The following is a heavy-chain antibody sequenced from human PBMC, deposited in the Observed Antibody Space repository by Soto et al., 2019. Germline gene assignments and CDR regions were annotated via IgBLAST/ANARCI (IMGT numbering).Heavy chain of an antibody. V-gene: IGHV4-59*01. CDR3: ARSSYYYDSSGYYTNWFDP. CDR1: GGSISSYY. Sequence: SETLSLTCTVSGGSISSYYWSWIRQPPGKGLEWIGYIYYSGSTNYNPSLKSRVTISVDTSKNQFSLKLSSVTAADTAVYYCARSSYYYDSSGYYTNWFDPWGQGTPVTVSS. J-gene: IGHJ5*02. CDR2: IYYSGST. D-gene: IGHD3-22*01.